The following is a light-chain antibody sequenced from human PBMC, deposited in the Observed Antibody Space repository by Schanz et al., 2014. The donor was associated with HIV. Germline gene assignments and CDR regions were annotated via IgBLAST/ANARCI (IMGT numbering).Light chain of an antibody. CDR2: ATS. J-gene: IGKJ4*01. CDR1: QSVGGSQ. V-gene: IGKV3-20*01. Sequence: ETVLTQSPGRLSLSPGERATLSCRASQSVGGSQLAWFQHKRGQAPRLLIYATSFRTAGIPDRFSGSGSETDFTLTISTLEPEDFAVYYCQHYGDSRGTFGGGTEVDIK. CDR3: QHYGDSRGT.